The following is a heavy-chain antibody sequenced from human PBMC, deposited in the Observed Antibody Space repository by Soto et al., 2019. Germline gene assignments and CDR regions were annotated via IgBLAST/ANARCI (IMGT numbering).Heavy chain of an antibody. CDR3: ATGRGITNYY. J-gene: IGHJ4*02. CDR1: GYTLTELS. Sequence: AASVKVSCKVSGYTLTELSMHWVRQAPGKGLEWTGGFDPEDGETIYAQKFQGRVTMTEDTSTDTAYTELSSLRSEDTAVYYCATGRGITNYYWGQGTLVTVSS. V-gene: IGHV1-24*01. CDR2: FDPEDGET. D-gene: IGHD3-10*01.